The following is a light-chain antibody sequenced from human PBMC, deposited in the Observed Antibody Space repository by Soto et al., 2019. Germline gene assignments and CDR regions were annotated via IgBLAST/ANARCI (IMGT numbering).Light chain of an antibody. V-gene: IGKV3-15*01. CDR2: GAS. J-gene: IGKJ4*01. CDR1: QSVSSN. Sequence: EIVMTQSPATLSVSPWERATLSCRASQSVSSNLAWYQQKPGQAPRLLIYGASTRATGIPARFSGSGSGTDFTLTISSLEPEDFAVYYCQQRSNWPPLTFGGGTKVDIK. CDR3: QQRSNWPPLT.